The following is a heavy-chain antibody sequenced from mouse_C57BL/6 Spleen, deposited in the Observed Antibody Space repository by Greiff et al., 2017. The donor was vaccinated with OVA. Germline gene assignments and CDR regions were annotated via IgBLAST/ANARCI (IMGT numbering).Heavy chain of an antibody. Sequence: QVQLQQPGTELVKPGASVKLSCKASGYTFTSYWMHWVKQRPGQGLEWIGNINPSNGGTNYNEKFKSKATPTVDKSSSTAYMQLSSLTSEDSAVYYCARSDYDYEAWFAYWGQGTLVTVSA. V-gene: IGHV1-53*01. D-gene: IGHD2-4*01. CDR2: INPSNGGT. CDR1: GYTFTSYW. J-gene: IGHJ3*01. CDR3: ARSDYDYEAWFAY.